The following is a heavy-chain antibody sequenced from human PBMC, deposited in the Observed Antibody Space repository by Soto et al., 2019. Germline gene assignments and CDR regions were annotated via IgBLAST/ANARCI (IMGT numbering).Heavy chain of an antibody. CDR1: GFTFSSYG. CDR3: ARDPVGDCSGGSCYQYYFDY. Sequence: QVQLVESGGGVVQPGRSLRLSCAASGFTFSSYGMHWVRQAPGKGLEWVAGIWYDGSNTYYADSVKGRFTISRDNSKNKLYLKMNSLRGEDTAVYYCARDPVGDCSGGSCYQYYFDYWGQGTLVTVSS. V-gene: IGHV3-33*01. CDR2: IWYDGSNT. D-gene: IGHD2-15*01. J-gene: IGHJ4*02.